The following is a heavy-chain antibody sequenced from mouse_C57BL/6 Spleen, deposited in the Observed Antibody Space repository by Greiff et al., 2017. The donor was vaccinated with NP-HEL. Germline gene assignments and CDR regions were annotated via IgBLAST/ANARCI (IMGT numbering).Heavy chain of an antibody. CDR3: ARNYGSSYCDY. Sequence: VQLQQSGAELVKPGASVKLSCKASGYTFTSYWMHWVKQRPGQGLEWIGMIHPNSGSTNYNEKFKSKATLTVDKSSSTAYMQLSSLTSEDSAVYYCARNYGSSYCDYWGQGTTLTVSS. J-gene: IGHJ2*01. D-gene: IGHD1-1*01. CDR2: IHPNSGST. CDR1: GYTFTSYW. V-gene: IGHV1-64*01.